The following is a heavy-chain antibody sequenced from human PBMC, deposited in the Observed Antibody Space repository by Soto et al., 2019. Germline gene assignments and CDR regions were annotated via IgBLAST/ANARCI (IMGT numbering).Heavy chain of an antibody. V-gene: IGHV3-74*01. CDR2: INSDGSII. CDR1: GFPFISYW. D-gene: IGHD5-12*01. J-gene: IGHJ5*02. CDR3: VGGGYRAYWVDP. Sequence: DVQLLESGGGIVQPGGSLRLSCTASGFPFISYWMHWVRQAPGKGLVWVSRINSDGSIINYADSVKGRFTISRDNAKNTVDRKMNSLGGEETAVYFCVGGGYRAYWVDPWGQGTLVTVSS.